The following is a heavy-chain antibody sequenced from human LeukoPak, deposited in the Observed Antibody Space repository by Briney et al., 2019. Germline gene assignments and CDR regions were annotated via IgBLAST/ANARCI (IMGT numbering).Heavy chain of an antibody. CDR3: ARDVRGEAAAGTRDYYYMDV. V-gene: IGHV1-18*04. CDR2: ISAYNGNT. CDR1: GYTFTGYY. Sequence: ASVKVSCKASGYTFTGYYMHWVRQAPGQGLEWMGWISAYNGNTNYAQKLQGRVTMTTDTSTSTAYVELRSLRSDDTAVYYCARDVRGEAAAGTRDYYYMDVWGKGTTVTVSS. J-gene: IGHJ6*03. D-gene: IGHD6-13*01.